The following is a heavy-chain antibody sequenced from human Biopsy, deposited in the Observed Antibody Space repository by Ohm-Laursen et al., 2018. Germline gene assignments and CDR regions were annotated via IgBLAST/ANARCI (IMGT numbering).Heavy chain of an antibody. J-gene: IGHJ6*02. CDR1: GGTLSKYA. CDR3: ARTGTYYHDSSLYYFYGLDL. Sequence: SSVSPSCKPFGGTLSKYATSWARQAPGQGRGWLGVIIAPTGTTHNAQRFQGRLSITADESATSVYMELSSLTSEDTAVYYCARTGTYYHDSSLYYFYGLDLWGQGSTVTVFS. CDR2: IIAPTGTT. V-gene: IGHV1-69*01. D-gene: IGHD3-22*01.